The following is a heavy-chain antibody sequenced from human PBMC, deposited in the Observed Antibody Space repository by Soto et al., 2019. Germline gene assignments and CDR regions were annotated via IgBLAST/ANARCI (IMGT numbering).Heavy chain of an antibody. D-gene: IGHD6-13*01. Sequence: PSETLSLTCAVYGGSFSGYYWSWIRQPPGKGLEWIGEINHSGSTNYNPSLKSRVTISVDTSKNQFSLKLSSVTAADTAVYYCARKYSSSWSRYYYGMDVWGQGTTVTVSS. CDR3: ARKYSSSWSRYYYGMDV. V-gene: IGHV4-34*01. J-gene: IGHJ6*02. CDR2: INHSGST. CDR1: GGSFSGYY.